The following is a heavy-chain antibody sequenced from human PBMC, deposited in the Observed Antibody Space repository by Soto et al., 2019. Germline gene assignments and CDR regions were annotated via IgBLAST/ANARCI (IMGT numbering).Heavy chain of an antibody. J-gene: IGHJ6*03. CDR1: GYTFTSYA. Sequence: ASVKVSCKASGYTFTSYAMHWVRQAPGQRLEWMGWINAGNGNTKYSQKFQGRVTITRDTSASTAYMELSSLRSEDTAVYYCARSGGIRIAVAAPRYYYMDVWGKGTTVTVSS. CDR2: INAGNGNT. D-gene: IGHD6-19*01. V-gene: IGHV1-3*01. CDR3: ARSGGIRIAVAAPRYYYMDV.